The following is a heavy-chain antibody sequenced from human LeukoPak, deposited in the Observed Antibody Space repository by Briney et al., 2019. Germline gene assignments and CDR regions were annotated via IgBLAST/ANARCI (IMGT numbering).Heavy chain of an antibody. CDR1: GFTFSSYS. Sequence: GGSLRLSCAASGFTFSSYSMNWVRQAPGKGLEWVSSISSSSSYIYYADSVKGRFTISRDNAKNSLYLQMNSLRAEDTAVYYCARDEIAVAGSQGFDYWGQGTLVTVSS. D-gene: IGHD6-19*01. J-gene: IGHJ4*02. V-gene: IGHV3-21*01. CDR3: ARDEIAVAGSQGFDY. CDR2: ISSSSSYI.